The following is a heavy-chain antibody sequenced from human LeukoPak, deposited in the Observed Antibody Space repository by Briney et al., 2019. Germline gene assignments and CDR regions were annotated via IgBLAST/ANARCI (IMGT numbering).Heavy chain of an antibody. CDR1: GFIFSSYA. V-gene: IGHV3-30*04. Sequence: GGSLRLSCEASGFIFSSYALHWVRQAPGKGLEWAAVISYDGSNKYYADSVKGRFTISRDNSKNTLYLQMNSLRTEDTAVYYCAAYMVRGVIRTGAYYGMDVWGKGTTVTVSS. J-gene: IGHJ6*04. D-gene: IGHD3-10*01. CDR3: AAYMVRGVIRTGAYYGMDV. CDR2: ISYDGSNK.